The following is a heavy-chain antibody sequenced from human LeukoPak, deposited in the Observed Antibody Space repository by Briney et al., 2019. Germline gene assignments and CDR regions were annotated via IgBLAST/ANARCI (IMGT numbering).Heavy chain of an antibody. D-gene: IGHD6-19*01. CDR2: IYYSGST. Sequence: SETLSLTCTVSGASLSVSGRNWGWLRQPPGKGLEWIASIYYSGSTYYSPSLESRVTLSVDTSKNQFSLTLSHLTATHTTVYYCLAGHDNAFVPWGQGTLVTVSP. CDR1: GASLSVSGRN. V-gene: IGHV4-39*01. J-gene: IGHJ5*02. CDR3: LAGHDNAFVP.